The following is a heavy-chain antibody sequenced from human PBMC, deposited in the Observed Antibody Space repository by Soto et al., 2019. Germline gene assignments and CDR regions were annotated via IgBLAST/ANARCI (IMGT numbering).Heavy chain of an antibody. V-gene: IGHV1-69*13. CDR3: ARDLGQQLFYNWFDP. Sequence: ASVKVSCKASGGTFSSYAISWVRQAPGQGLEWMGGIIPIFGTANYAQKFQGRVTITADESTSTAYMELSSLRSEDTAVYYCARDLGQQLFYNWFDPWGQGTLVTVSS. CDR2: IIPIFGTA. CDR1: GGTFSSYA. D-gene: IGHD6-13*01. J-gene: IGHJ5*02.